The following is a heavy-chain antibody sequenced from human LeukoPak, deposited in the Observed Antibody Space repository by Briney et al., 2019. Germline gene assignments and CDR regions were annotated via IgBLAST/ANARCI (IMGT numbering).Heavy chain of an antibody. Sequence: SETLSLTCTVSGFSVNSRYHYWSWVRQPPGKGLEWIVYIYYSGSTNYNPSLKSRVTILIDTSKNQFSLNLRSVTAADTAMYYCARSRYSSGWYYFDYWGQGTLVTVSS. CDR2: IYYSGST. D-gene: IGHD6-19*01. J-gene: IGHJ4*02. CDR3: ARSRYSSGWYYFDY. V-gene: IGHV4-61*01. CDR1: GFSVNSRYHY.